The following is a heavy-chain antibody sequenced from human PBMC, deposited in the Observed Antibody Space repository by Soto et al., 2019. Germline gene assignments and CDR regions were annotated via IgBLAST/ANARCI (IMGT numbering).Heavy chain of an antibody. D-gene: IGHD3-10*01. V-gene: IGHV4-31*03. CDR3: ASRKSSPYFDY. CDR1: GGSISSGGYY. CDR2: IYYSGNT. Sequence: SETLSLTCTVSGGSISSGGYYWNWIRQHPGKGLEWIGYIYYSGNTYYNPSLKSRVSISVDTSKNQFSLKLNSVTAADTAVYYCASRKSSPYFDYWGQGTLVTVSS. J-gene: IGHJ4*02.